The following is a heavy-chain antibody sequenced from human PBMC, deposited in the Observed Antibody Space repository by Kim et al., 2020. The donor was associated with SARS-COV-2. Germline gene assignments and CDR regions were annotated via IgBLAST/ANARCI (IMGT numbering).Heavy chain of an antibody. D-gene: IGHD3-16*02. CDR3: AGGLITFGGVISRYYYGMEV. CDR1: GYTFTSYD. J-gene: IGHJ6*01. Sequence: ASVKVSCKASGYTFTSYDINWVRQATGQGLKWMGWMNPNSGNTGYAQKFQGRVTMTRNTSISTAYMELSSLVSEDTSVYYGAGGLITFGGVISRYYYGMEVWGQGTPDTVST. V-gene: IGHV1-8*01. CDR2: MNPNSGNT.